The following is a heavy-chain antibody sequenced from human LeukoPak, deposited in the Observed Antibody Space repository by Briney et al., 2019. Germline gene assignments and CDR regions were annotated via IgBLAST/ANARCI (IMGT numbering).Heavy chain of an antibody. V-gene: IGHV3-15*01. CDR2: IKNKTDGGTT. D-gene: IGHD4/OR15-4a*01. Sequence: SLTLAFAADRVTVINAWRNWVSQAPTKELKWVGRIKNKTDGGTTDYASPKKRRTTISKEYTKNTPYLLMTNLNTENTAAYYCTKVLYWVQGRLVTVCS. CDR3: TKVLY. J-gene: IGHJ4*02. CDR1: RVTVINAW.